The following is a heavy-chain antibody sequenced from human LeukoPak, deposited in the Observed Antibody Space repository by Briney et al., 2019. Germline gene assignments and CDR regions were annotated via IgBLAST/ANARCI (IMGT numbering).Heavy chain of an antibody. V-gene: IGHV5-51*01. CDR3: ARLGSPYYIGWFDY. Sequence: GESLKISCKGSGYSFYGYWIAWVRQMPGKGLEWMGIIYPGDSIIRYSPSFQGQVTISGDKSINTVYVQWSSLKASDTAMYYCARLGSPYYIGWFDYWGQGSLVTVSS. CDR1: GYSFYGYW. J-gene: IGHJ4*02. D-gene: IGHD3-10*01. CDR2: IYPGDSII.